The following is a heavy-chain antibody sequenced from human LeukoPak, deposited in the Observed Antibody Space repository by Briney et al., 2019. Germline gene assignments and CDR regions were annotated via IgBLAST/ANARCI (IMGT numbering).Heavy chain of an antibody. Sequence: GSLRLSCAASGFTFSSYWMHWVRQAPGKGLVWVSRVNSDGSSTTYADSVKGRFTISRDNVKNTLYLQMNSLRAEDTAVYYCARGSTQYSSGWYGLDYWGQGTLVTVSS. CDR3: ARGSTQYSSGWYGLDY. V-gene: IGHV3-74*01. CDR1: GFTFSSYW. CDR2: VNSDGSST. D-gene: IGHD6-19*01. J-gene: IGHJ4*02.